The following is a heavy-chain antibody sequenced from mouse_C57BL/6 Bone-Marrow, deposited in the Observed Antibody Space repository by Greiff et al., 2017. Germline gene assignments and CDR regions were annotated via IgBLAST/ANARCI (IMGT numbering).Heavy chain of an antibody. CDR1: GYTFTDYE. V-gene: IGHV1-15*01. CDR2: IDPETGGT. Sequence: QVQLQQSGAELVRPGASVTLSCKASGYTFTDYEMHWVKQTPVHGLEWIGSIDPETGGTAYNQKFKGKAILTADKSSSTAYMELRRLTSEYSAVYYCTRIWYGNSSFAYWGQGTLVTVSA. CDR3: TRIWYGNSSFAY. D-gene: IGHD1-1*01. J-gene: IGHJ3*01.